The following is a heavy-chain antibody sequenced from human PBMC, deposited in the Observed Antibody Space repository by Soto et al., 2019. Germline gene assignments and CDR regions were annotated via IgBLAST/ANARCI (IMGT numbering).Heavy chain of an antibody. Sequence: PGESLKISCKGSGYSFTSYWIGWVRQMPGKGLEWMGIIYPGDSDTRYSPSFQGQVTISADKSISTAYLQWSSLKASDTAMYYCARRPRALREATHYYYYMDVWGKGTTVTVSS. J-gene: IGHJ6*03. CDR1: GYSFTSYW. V-gene: IGHV5-51*01. D-gene: IGHD1-26*01. CDR3: ARRPRALREATHYYYYMDV. CDR2: IYPGDSDT.